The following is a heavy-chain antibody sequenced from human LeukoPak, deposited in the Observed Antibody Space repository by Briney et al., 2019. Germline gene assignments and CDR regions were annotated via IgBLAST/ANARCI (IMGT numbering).Heavy chain of an antibody. CDR3: ARSVRASWTTPRGLDV. J-gene: IGHJ6*04. V-gene: IGHV4-34*01. CDR2: INHSGST. Sequence: SETLSLTCAVYGGSFSGYYWSWIRQPPGKGLEWIGEINHSGSTNYNPSLKSRVTISVDTSKNQFSLKLSSVTAADTAVYYCARSVRASWTTPRGLDVWGKGTTVTVSS. D-gene: IGHD2-2*01. CDR1: GGSFSGYY.